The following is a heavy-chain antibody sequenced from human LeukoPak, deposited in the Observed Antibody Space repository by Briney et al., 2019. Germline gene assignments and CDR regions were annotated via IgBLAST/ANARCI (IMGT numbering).Heavy chain of an antibody. CDR3: ARLHYFDY. J-gene: IGHJ4*02. CDR2: INHSGST. Sequence: SETLSLTCAVYGGPFSGYYWSWIRQPPGKGLEWIGEINHSGSTNYNPSLKSRVTISVDTSKNQFSLKLSSVTAADTAVYYCARLHYFDYWGQGTLVTVSS. CDR1: GGPFSGYY. V-gene: IGHV4-34*01.